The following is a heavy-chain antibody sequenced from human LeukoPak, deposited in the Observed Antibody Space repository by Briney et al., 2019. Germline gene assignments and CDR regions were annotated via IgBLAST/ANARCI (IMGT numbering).Heavy chain of an antibody. Sequence: GGSLRLSCAASGFTFSGYWMSWVRQAPGKGLEWVANIKQDGSEKYYVDSVKGRFTISRDNAKDSLYLQMNSLRAEDTAVYYCARVRRELLVYYYYMDVWGKGTTVTISS. J-gene: IGHJ6*03. V-gene: IGHV3-7*01. CDR2: IKQDGSEK. CDR1: GFTFSGYW. CDR3: ARVRRELLVYYYYMDV. D-gene: IGHD1-26*01.